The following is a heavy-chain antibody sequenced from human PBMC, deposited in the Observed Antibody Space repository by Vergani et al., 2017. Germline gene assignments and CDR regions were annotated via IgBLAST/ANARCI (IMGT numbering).Heavy chain of an antibody. V-gene: IGHV4-39*01. CDR1: GGSISSGTYY. CDR2: IYSSGST. CDR3: TRLIYDFWGAYYDY. D-gene: IGHD3-3*01. J-gene: IGHJ4*02. Sequence: QLQLPESGPGLVKPSETLSLTCTVSGGSISSGTYYWGWIRPPPGKGLEWIGSIYSSGSTYYNPSLKSRVTMSVDTSKNQFSLKLSSVTAADTAVYYCTRLIYDFWGAYYDYWGQGTLVTVSS.